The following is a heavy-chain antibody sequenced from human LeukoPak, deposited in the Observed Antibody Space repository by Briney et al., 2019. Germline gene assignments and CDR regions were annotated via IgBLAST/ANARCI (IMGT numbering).Heavy chain of an antibody. J-gene: IGHJ5*02. D-gene: IGHD6-13*01. CDR1: GITVSSNY. V-gene: IGHV3-66*01. CDR3: VRFPWQQLVADPS. CDR2: IYSGGGT. Sequence: GGSLRLSCAASGITVSSNYMSWVRQAPGKGLEWVSVIYSGGGTYYADSVKGRFTISRDNSKNTLFLQMNSLRAEDTAVYYCVRFPWQQLVADPSWGQGTLVTVSS.